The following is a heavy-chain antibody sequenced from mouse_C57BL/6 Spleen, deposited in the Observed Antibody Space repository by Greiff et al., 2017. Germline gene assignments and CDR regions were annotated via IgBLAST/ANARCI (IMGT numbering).Heavy chain of an antibody. CDR3: AYGSSYWCFDV. J-gene: IGHJ1*03. CDR1: GYTFTSYW. V-gene: IGHV1-74*01. CDR2: IHPSDSDT. D-gene: IGHD1-1*01. Sequence: QVQLKQPGAELVKPGASVKVSCKASGYTFTSYWMHWVKQRPGQGLEWIGRIHPSDSDTNYNQKFKGKATLTVDTSSSTAYMQLSSLTSEDAAVYYCAYGSSYWCFDVWGTGTTVTVSS.